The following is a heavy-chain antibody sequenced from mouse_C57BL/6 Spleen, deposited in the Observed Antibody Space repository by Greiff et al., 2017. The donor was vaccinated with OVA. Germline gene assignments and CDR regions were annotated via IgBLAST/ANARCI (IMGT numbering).Heavy chain of an antibody. V-gene: IGHV1-26*01. D-gene: IGHD6-1*01. Sequence: EVQLQQSGPELVKPGASVKISCKASGYTFTDYYMNWVKQSHGKSLEWIGDINPNNGGTSYNQKFKGKATLTVDKSSSTAYMELRSLTSEDSAVYYCASPLRAYWGQGTLVTVSA. CDR2: INPNNGGT. CDR3: ASPLRAY. J-gene: IGHJ3*01. CDR1: GYTFTDYY.